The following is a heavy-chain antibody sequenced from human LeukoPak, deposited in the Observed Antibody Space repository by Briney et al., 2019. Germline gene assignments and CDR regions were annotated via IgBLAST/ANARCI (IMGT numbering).Heavy chain of an antibody. V-gene: IGHV1-18*01. J-gene: IGHJ4*02. CDR2: ITGYTGNT. Sequence: ASVNVSCKASGYTFTSYGISWVRPAPGQGLEWMGWITGYTGNTNYAQKMQGRVTMTTDTSTSTAYMELRSLRSDDTAVYYCARWVGSGWYGDYWGQGTLVTVSS. CDR1: GYTFTSYG. D-gene: IGHD6-19*01. CDR3: ARWVGSGWYGDY.